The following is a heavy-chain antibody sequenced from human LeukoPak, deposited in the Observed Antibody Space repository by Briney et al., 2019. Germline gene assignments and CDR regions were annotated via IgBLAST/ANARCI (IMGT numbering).Heavy chain of an antibody. CDR1: GFTFSSYA. Sequence: PGGSLRLSCAASGFTFSSYAMHWVRQAPGKGLEWVAVISYDGSNKYYADSVKGRFTISRDNSKNTLYLQMNSLRAEDTAVYYCAREGHHNWGYFDYWGQGTLVTVSS. CDR2: ISYDGSNK. CDR3: AREGHHNWGYFDY. D-gene: IGHD1-1*01. J-gene: IGHJ4*02. V-gene: IGHV3-30*14.